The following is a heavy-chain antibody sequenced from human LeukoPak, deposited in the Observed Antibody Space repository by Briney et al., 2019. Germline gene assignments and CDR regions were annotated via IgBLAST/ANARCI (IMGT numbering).Heavy chain of an antibody. CDR2: IGADGGST. J-gene: IGHJ4*02. Sequence: GGSLRLSCVASGLNFDDSAMHWVRQAPGKGLEWVSLIGADGGSTFSADSVKGRFSISRDNSKNSLYLQMNSLRSEDTAMYYCAKESGKFDYWGQGTLVAVSS. CDR3: AKESGKFDY. CDR1: GLNFDDSA. V-gene: IGHV3-43*02.